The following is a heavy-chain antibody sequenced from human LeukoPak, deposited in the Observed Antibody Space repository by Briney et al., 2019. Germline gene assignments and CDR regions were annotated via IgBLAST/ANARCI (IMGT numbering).Heavy chain of an antibody. V-gene: IGHV3-9*01. CDR2: ISWNSGSI. J-gene: IGHJ4*02. CDR1: GFTFDDYA. CDR3: AKDTSSQSFDY. Sequence: GGSLRLSCAASGFTFDDYAMHWVRQAPGKGLEWVSGISWNSGSIGYADSVKGRFTISRDNAKNSLYLQMNSLRAEDTALYYCAKDTSSQSFDYWGQGTLVTVSS.